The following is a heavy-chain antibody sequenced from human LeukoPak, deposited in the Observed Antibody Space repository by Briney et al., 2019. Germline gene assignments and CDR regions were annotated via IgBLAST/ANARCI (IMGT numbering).Heavy chain of an antibody. CDR1: GFTFSSYW. CDR3: AREGPTEDFWSGYAHPFDY. V-gene: IGHV3-7*01. Sequence: PGGSLRLSCAASGFTFSSYWMSWVRQAPGKGLEWVANIKQDGSEKYYVDSVKGRFTISRDNAKNSLYLQMNSLRAEDTAVYYCAREGPTEDFWSGYAHPFDYWGQGTLVTVSS. CDR2: IKQDGSEK. J-gene: IGHJ4*02. D-gene: IGHD3-3*01.